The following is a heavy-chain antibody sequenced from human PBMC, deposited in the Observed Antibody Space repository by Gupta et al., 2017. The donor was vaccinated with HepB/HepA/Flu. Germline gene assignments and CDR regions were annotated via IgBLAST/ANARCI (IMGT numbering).Heavy chain of an antibody. CDR1: GFTFSDYY. Sequence: QVQLVESGGGLVKPGGSLRLSCAASGFTFSDYYMNWIRQAPGKGLEWVSYISSRGGTIYYADSMKGRFTISRDNAKNSLYLQMHSLRADDTAVYYCARYLAAAGTGNGMDVWGQGTTVTVSS. CDR3: ARYLAAAGTGNGMDV. D-gene: IGHD6-13*01. V-gene: IGHV3-11*01. J-gene: IGHJ6*02. CDR2: ISSRGGTI.